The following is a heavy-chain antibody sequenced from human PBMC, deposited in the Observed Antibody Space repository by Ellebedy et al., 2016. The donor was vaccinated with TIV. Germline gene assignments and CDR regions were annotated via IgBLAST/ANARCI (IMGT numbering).Heavy chain of an antibody. D-gene: IGHD6-19*01. V-gene: IGHV1-46*04. Sequence: AASVKVSCKASGYTXXXYFVXXFRXXXCQGLEWMGIISPSSGSTTYAQKLQGRLTMTRDTSTSTVYMELSSLRSEDTAVYYCARARSSGWLQTPDYWGQGLLVTVSS. CDR2: ISPSSGST. CDR1: GYTXXXYF. CDR3: ARARSSGWLQTPDY. J-gene: IGHJ4*02.